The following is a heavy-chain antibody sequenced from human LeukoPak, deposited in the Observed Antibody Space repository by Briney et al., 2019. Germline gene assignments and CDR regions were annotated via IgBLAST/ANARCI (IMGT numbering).Heavy chain of an antibody. CDR1: GFTFSSYA. D-gene: IGHD3-22*01. V-gene: IGHV3-23*01. J-gene: IGHJ4*02. CDR2: LWGGGGST. Sequence: QPGGSLRLSCAASGFTFSSYAMRWARRAPGKGLEWVSALWGGGGSTYYADSVKGRFTIARDNSKNTLYLQMNSLRAEDTAVYYCAKGDLYYYDSSGYPGFDYWGQGTLVTVSS. CDR3: AKGDLYYYDSSGYPGFDY.